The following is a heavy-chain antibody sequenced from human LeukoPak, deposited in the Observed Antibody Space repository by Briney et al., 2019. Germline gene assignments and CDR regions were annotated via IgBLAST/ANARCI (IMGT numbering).Heavy chain of an antibody. CDR3: ARSEDYGAYYFDY. D-gene: IGHD4-17*01. CDR2: ISGSGNTM. Sequence: GGSLTLSCAASGFNFSDYSLSWIRQVPGMGLEWLSYISGSGNTMYSADSVRGRFTLSRDNARNSVSLQMHSLRVEDTAVYYCARSEDYGAYYFDYWGQGTLVTVSS. CDR1: GFNFSDYS. J-gene: IGHJ4*02. V-gene: IGHV3-11*01.